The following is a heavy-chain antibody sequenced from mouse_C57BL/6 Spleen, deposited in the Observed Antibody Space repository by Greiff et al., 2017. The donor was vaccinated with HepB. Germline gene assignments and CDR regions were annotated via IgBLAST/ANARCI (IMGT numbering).Heavy chain of an antibody. D-gene: IGHD2-2*01. CDR3: ARSLWLRRYAMDY. J-gene: IGHJ4*01. CDR2: INPNNGGT. CDR1: GYTFTDYN. V-gene: IGHV1-22*01. Sequence: EVQLQQSGPELVKPGASVKMSCKASGYTFTDYNMHWVKQSHGKSLEWIGYINPNNGGTSYNQKFKGKATLTVNKSSSTAYMELRSLTSEDSAVYYCARSLWLRRYAMDYWGQGTSVTVSS.